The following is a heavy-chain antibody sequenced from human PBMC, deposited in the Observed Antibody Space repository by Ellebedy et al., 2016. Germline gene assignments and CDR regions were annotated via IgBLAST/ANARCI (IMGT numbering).Heavy chain of an antibody. CDR1: GYIFTYHY. J-gene: IGHJ3*01. Sequence: ASVKVSCKASGYIFTYHYMHWVRQAPGQGPEWMGWINSNTGDRNSAQRFQGLITMTRDTSINTVYLELTRLTSDDTAIYYCAREGKYSGRSSAGFDLWGQGTMVTVSS. CDR2: INSNTGDR. V-gene: IGHV1-2*04. D-gene: IGHD1-26*01. CDR3: AREGKYSGRSSAGFDL.